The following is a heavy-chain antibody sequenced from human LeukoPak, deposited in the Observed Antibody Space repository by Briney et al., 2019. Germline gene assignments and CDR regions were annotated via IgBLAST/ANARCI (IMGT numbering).Heavy chain of an antibody. V-gene: IGHV6-1*01. CDR3: ARGSHESTWY. CDR2: TYYRSTWYY. CDR1: GDSVSSNSAA. Sequence: SQTLSLTCAISGDSVSSNSAAWSWIRQSPSGGLEWLARTYYRSTWYYNYAVSVRSRITINPDSSKNQFTLQLNSVTPDDTAVYYFARGSHESTWYWGPGTLVTVSS. J-gene: IGHJ4*02. D-gene: IGHD2/OR15-2a*01.